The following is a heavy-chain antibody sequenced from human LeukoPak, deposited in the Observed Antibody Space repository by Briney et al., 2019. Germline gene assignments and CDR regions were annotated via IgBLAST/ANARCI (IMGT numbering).Heavy chain of an antibody. Sequence: PSQTLSLTCTVPGYSISSGYYWGWIRQPPGKELARSGRLYHSGSPYYNPSLKSRVTISVDKSKNQFSLKLSSVTAADTAVDYCARVPVPDILTGYYKGRRYYYYMDVWGKGTTVTVSS. V-gene: IGHV4-38-2*02. CDR3: ARVPVPDILTGYYKGRRYYYYMDV. J-gene: IGHJ6*03. CDR1: GYSISSGYY. D-gene: IGHD3-9*01. CDR2: LYHSGSP.